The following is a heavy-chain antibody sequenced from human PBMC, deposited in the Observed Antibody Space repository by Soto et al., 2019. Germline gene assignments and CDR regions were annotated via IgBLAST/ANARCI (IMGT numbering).Heavy chain of an antibody. D-gene: IGHD1-1*01. Sequence: EVQVVESGGDLVKPGGSLRLSCVTSGFMFSSACMNWVRQAPGKGLEWVGRIKSKRDGGARDYAEPVKGRFSISRDDSKNTGFLQMNSPIAEDTAVDYCVEGWNDFWGQGTLVTVSS. CDR1: GFMFSSAC. J-gene: IGHJ4*02. CDR2: IKSKRDGGAR. CDR3: VEGWNDF. V-gene: IGHV3-15*01.